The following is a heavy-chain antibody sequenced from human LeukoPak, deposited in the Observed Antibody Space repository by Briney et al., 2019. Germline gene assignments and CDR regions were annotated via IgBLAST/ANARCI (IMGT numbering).Heavy chain of an antibody. V-gene: IGHV4-61*01. CDR2: IYYSGST. J-gene: IGHJ6*02. CDR1: GGSVSSGSYY. D-gene: IGHD2-2*01. Sequence: SETLSLTCTVSGGSVSSGSYYWSWIRQPPGKGLEWIGYIYYSGSTNYNPSLKSRVTISVDTSKNQFSLKLSSVTAADTAVYYCARDRHCSCTSCYGLGGMDVWGQGTTVTVSS. CDR3: ARDRHCSCTSCYGLGGMDV.